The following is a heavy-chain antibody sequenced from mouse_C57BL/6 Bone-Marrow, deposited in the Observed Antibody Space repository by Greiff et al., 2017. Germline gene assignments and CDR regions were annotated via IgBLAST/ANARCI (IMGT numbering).Heavy chain of an antibody. D-gene: IGHD2-4*01. CDR3: ARASLYDYDGKAWFAY. CDR2: INPSSGYT. V-gene: IGHV1-4*01. Sequence: VQLQQSGAELARPGASVKMSCKASGYTFTSYTMHWVKQRPGQGLEWIGYINPSSGYTKYNQKFKDKATLTADKSSSTAYMQLSSLTSEDSAVYYCARASLYDYDGKAWFAYWGQGTLVTVSA. CDR1: GYTFTSYT. J-gene: IGHJ3*01.